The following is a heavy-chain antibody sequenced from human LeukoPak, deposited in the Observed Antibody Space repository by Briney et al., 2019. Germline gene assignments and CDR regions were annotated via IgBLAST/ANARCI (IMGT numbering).Heavy chain of an antibody. Sequence: GGSLRLSCAASGFTFSSYTMNWVRQAPGKGLEWVSSISSTTTYIYYADSVKGRFTISRDNAKNSLYLQMNSLRAEDTAVYYCARESILYYFDYWGQGTLVTVSS. J-gene: IGHJ4*02. D-gene: IGHD5-24*01. CDR2: ISSTTTYI. CDR3: ARESILYYFDY. V-gene: IGHV3-21*01. CDR1: GFTFSSYT.